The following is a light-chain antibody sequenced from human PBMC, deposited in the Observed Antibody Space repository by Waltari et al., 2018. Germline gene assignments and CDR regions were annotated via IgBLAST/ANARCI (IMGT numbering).Light chain of an antibody. Sequence: ILLTQSPGTLSLSPGERATLPCSASQSVSQSVSSFLAWYQKKPGQGPRLLIYDASIRATGIPDRFSGRGSGTDFTLTISSLEPEDFAVYYCQHYIRAPYTFGQGTLLEIK. CDR1: QSVSQSVSSF. J-gene: IGKJ2*01. CDR2: DAS. CDR3: QHYIRAPYT. V-gene: IGKV3-20*01.